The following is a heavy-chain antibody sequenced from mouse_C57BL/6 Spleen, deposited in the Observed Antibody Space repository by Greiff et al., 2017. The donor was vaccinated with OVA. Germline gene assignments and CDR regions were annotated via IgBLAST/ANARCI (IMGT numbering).Heavy chain of an antibody. CDR2: IDPEDGET. J-gene: IGHJ2*01. CDR1: GFNIKDYY. CDR3: AYYYGSSYGDYFDY. V-gene: IGHV14-2*01. Sequence: VQLKESGAELVKPGASVKLSCTASGFNIKDYYMHWVKQRTEQGLEWIGRIDPEDGETKYAPKFQGKATITADTSSNTAYLQLSSLTSEDTAVYYCAYYYGSSYGDYFDYWGQGTTLTVSS. D-gene: IGHD1-1*01.